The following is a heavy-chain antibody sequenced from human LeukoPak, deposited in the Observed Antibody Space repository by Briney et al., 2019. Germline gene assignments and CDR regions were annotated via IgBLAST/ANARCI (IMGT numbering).Heavy chain of an antibody. CDR1: GFTVSSNY. Sequence: GGSLRLSCAASGFTVSSNYMSWVRQAPGKGLEWVSVIYSGGSTYYADSVKGRFTISRDNSKNTLYLQMNSLRAEDTAVYYCAKDPVDTAMVTGDIDYWGQGTLVTVSS. J-gene: IGHJ4*02. CDR2: IYSGGST. CDR3: AKDPVDTAMVTGDIDY. D-gene: IGHD5-18*01. V-gene: IGHV3-53*01.